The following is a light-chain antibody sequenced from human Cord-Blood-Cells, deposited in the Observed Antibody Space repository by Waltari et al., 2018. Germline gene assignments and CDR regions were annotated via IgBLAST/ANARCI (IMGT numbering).Light chain of an antibody. CDR2: AAS. CDR3: QQSYSTPH. Sequence: EIQMTQAPSSLSASVDDSVTITCRASQSISSYLNWYQQTPGKAPKLLIYAASSLQSGVPSRFSGSGSGTDFTLTISSLQPEDFATYYCQQSYSTPHFGPGTKVDIK. J-gene: IGKJ3*01. CDR1: QSISSY. V-gene: IGKV1-39*01.